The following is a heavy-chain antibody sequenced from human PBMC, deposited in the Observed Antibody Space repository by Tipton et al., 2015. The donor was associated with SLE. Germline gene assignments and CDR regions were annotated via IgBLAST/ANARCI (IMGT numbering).Heavy chain of an antibody. D-gene: IGHD2-8*02. V-gene: IGHV3-21*01. CDR2: ISSSSSYI. Sequence: SLRLSCAASGFTFSSYSMNWVRQAPGKGLEWVSSISSSSSYIYYADSVKGRFTISRDNAKNSLYLQMNSLRAEDTAVYYCARDATPLWWLLDYWGQGTLVTVSS. CDR1: GFTFSSYS. J-gene: IGHJ4*02. CDR3: ARDATPLWWLLDY.